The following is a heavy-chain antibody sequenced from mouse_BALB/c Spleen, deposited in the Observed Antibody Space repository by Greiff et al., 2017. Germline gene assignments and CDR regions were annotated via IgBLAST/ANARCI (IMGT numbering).Heavy chain of an antibody. Sequence: EVQRVESGPELVKPGASVKISCKASGYSFTGYFMNWVMQSHGKSLEWIGRINPYNGDTFYNQKFKGKATLTVDKSSSTAHMELRSLASEDSAVYYCARGEGEFAYWGQGTLVTVSA. V-gene: IGHV1-20*02. CDR1: GYSFTGYF. J-gene: IGHJ3*01. CDR2: INPYNGDT. CDR3: ARGEGEFAY.